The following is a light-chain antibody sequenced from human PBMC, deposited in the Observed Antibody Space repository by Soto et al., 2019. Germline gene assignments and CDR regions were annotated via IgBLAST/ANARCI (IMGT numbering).Light chain of an antibody. Sequence: EIILPQSPDTLSLSPGERATLSCRASQTVSSNYLAWCQQRPGQAPRLLIYGASTRAAGIPDRFSGSGSGTDFTLTITRLEPEDSAVYFCQQYTGPPTTFGQGTKVDIK. CDR1: QTVSSNY. J-gene: IGKJ1*01. V-gene: IGKV3-20*01. CDR3: QQYTGPPTT. CDR2: GAS.